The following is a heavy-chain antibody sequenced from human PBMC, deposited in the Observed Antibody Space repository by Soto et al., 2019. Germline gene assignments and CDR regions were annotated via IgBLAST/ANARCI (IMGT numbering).Heavy chain of an antibody. CDR3: SRVFGAYWYFDY. CDR2: VSYSGGS. Sequence: SETLSLTCTVSGDSISSFYWSWVRQPPGKGLEWIGYVSYSGGSNYNPSLKSRVTMSVDTSSNQFSLTLTSVTAADTAIYYCSRVFGAYWYFDYWGQGALVTVSS. CDR1: GDSISSFY. D-gene: IGHD2-8*02. V-gene: IGHV4-59*01. J-gene: IGHJ4*02.